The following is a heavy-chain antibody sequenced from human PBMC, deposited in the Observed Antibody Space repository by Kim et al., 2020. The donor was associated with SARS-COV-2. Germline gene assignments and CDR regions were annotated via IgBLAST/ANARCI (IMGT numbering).Heavy chain of an antibody. J-gene: IGHJ5*02. V-gene: IGHV4-31*02. CDR3: ARDGITMVRGVNFGPWFDP. Sequence: SRVTISVDTSKNQCSLKLSSVTAADTAVYYCARDGITMVRGVNFGPWFDPWGQGTLVTVSS. D-gene: IGHD3-10*01.